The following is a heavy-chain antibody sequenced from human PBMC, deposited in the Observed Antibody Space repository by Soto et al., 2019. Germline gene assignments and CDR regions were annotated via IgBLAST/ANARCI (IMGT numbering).Heavy chain of an antibody. CDR1: GGSFSGYY. Sequence: QVQLQQWGAGLLKPSETLSLSCAVYGGSFSGYYWSWIRQPPGKGLEWIGEISHSGTTNYNLSLKSRVTISVATSKNQFSLKVTSVTAADTAIYFCARAAYMYAYGEFDSWGQGTVVTVSS. CDR2: ISHSGTT. D-gene: IGHD2-8*01. V-gene: IGHV4-34*02. J-gene: IGHJ4*02. CDR3: ARAAYMYAYGEFDS.